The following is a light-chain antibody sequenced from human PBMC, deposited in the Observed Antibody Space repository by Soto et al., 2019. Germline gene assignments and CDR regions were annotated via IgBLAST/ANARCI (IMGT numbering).Light chain of an antibody. CDR3: QQYSTYTPRT. V-gene: IGKV1-5*03. CDR1: QNINNW. CDR2: KAS. Sequence: DIQMTQSPSTLPASVGDRVTITCRASQNINNWLAWYQQKPGKGPSLLIYKASNLESGVSSRFSGSGSGTEFTLTISSLQPDDFATYYCQQYSTYTPRTFGQGTKVDI. J-gene: IGKJ1*01.